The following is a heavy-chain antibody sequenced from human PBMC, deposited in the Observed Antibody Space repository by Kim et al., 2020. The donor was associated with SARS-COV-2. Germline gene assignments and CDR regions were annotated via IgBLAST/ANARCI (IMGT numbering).Heavy chain of an antibody. CDR1: GFTFSNYA. CDR3: ARGAYCGGDCYSPIGSPYIDN. D-gene: IGHD2-21*01. V-gene: IGHV3-30*04. Sequence: GGSLRLSCAASGFTFSNYAMHWVRQAPGKGLEWVAVISSDGSNIYYVDSVKGRFTISRDSSKNTLYLQMNSLRAEDTALYYCARGAYCGGDCYSPIGSPYIDNWGQGALVTVSS. J-gene: IGHJ4*02. CDR2: ISSDGSNI.